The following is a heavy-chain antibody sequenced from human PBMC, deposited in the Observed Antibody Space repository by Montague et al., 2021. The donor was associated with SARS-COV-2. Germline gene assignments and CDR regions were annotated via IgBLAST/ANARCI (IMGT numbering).Heavy chain of an antibody. Sequence: SETLSLTCTVSGGSISSSSYCWGWIRQPPGKGLEWIGSIYYSGSTYYNPSLKSRVTISVDTSKNQFSLKLSSVTAADTAVYYCARHTPFWSGSKHPFDYWGQGTLVTVSS. D-gene: IGHD3-3*01. CDR1: GGSISSSSYC. CDR3: ARHTPFWSGSKHPFDY. J-gene: IGHJ4*02. V-gene: IGHV4-39*01. CDR2: IYYSGST.